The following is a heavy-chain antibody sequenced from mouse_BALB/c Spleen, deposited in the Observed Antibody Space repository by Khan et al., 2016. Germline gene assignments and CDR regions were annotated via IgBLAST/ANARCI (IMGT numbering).Heavy chain of an antibody. CDR2: IFPGSRST. CDR3: ARSYYGYFAMDY. CDR1: GYTFTDYY. D-gene: IGHD1-2*01. Sequence: QVQLKESGTELPRPGASVKLSCKASGYTFTDYYLHWVKQRTGQGLEWIGEIFPGSRSTYYNEKFKGKASLTADTSSSTAYMQLSSLTSEDSVVYFCARSYYGYFAMDYWGHGASVTVSS. J-gene: IGHJ4*01. V-gene: IGHV1-77*01.